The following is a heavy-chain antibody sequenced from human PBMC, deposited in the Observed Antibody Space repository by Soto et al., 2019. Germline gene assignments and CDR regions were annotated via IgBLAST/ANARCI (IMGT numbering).Heavy chain of an antibody. V-gene: IGHV1-46*01. CDR2: INPSGGST. J-gene: IGHJ6*02. CDR3: ARDDSSGSYYYYYGMDV. Sequence: ASVKVSCKXSGYTFTSYYMNWVRQAPGQGLEWMGIINPSGGSTSYAQKFQGRVTMTRDTSRSTVYMELSSLRSEDTAVYYCARDDSSGSYYYYYGMDVWGQGTTVTVSS. D-gene: IGHD3-22*01. CDR1: GYTFTSYY.